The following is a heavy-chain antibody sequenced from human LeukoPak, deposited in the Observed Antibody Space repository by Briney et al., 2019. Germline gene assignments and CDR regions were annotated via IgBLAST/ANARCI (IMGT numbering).Heavy chain of an antibody. Sequence: SETLSLTCTVSGGSISSYYWSWIRQPPGKGLEWIGYIYYSGSTNYNPSLKSRVTISVDTSKNQFSLKLSSVTAADTAVYYCARDSPMDAAFDIWGQGTMVTVSS. D-gene: IGHD3/OR15-3a*01. J-gene: IGHJ3*02. CDR1: GGSISSYY. CDR3: ARDSPMDAAFDI. CDR2: IYYSGST. V-gene: IGHV4-59*01.